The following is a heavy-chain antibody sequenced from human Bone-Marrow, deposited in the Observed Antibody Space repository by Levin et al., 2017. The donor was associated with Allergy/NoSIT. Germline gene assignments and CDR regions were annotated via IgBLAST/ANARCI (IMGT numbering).Heavy chain of an antibody. J-gene: IGHJ4*02. CDR2: IYHSGTT. CDR1: GYSISSGYY. D-gene: IGHD7-27*01. CDR3: ARSGETRAFDY. Sequence: SETLSLTCAVSGYSISSGYYWGCVRQPPGKGLEWIGSIYHSGTTYYNPSLKSRVTVSVDTSKNQFSLRLSSVTAADTAVYYCARSGETRAFDYWGQGTLVTVSS. V-gene: IGHV4-38-2*01.